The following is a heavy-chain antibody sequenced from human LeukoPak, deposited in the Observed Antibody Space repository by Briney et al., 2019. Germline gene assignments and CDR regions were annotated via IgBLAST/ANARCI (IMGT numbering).Heavy chain of an antibody. D-gene: IGHD3-10*01. J-gene: IGHJ4*02. V-gene: IGHV6-1*01. CDR2: AYYRSKWYT. CDR1: GDSVSSNSAA. Sequence: SQTLSLTCAISGDSVSSNSAAWIWIRQSPSRGLEWLGRAYYRSKWYTEYAVSVKSRITINPDTSKNQFSLQLSSVNPEDTAVYYCARLGSGSNYWGQGTLVTVSS. CDR3: ARLGSGSNY.